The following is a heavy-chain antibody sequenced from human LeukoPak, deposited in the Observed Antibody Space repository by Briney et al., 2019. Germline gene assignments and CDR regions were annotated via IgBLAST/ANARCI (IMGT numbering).Heavy chain of an antibody. CDR1: GGSISSYY. Sequence: SETLSLTCTVSGGSISSYYWSLIRQPPGKGLEWIGYISYSGSTNYNPSLKSRVTISVDTSKNQFSLKLSSATAADTAVYYCAKYVWGSYPTFEDYWGQGTLVTVSS. V-gene: IGHV4-59*01. CDR2: ISYSGST. J-gene: IGHJ4*02. CDR3: AKYVWGSYPTFEDY. D-gene: IGHD3-16*02.